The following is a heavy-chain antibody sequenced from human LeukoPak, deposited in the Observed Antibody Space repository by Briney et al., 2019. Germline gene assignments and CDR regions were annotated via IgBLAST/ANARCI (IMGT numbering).Heavy chain of an antibody. D-gene: IGHD2-2*01. J-gene: IGHJ4*02. CDR3: ARLILRDIVVVPAAPDY. Sequence: GESLKTSCKGSGYSFTSYWIGWVRQMPGKGLEWMGIIYPGDSDTRYSPSFQGQVTISADKSISTAYLQWSSLKASDTAMYYCARLILRDIVVVPAAPDYWGQGTLVTVSS. V-gene: IGHV5-51*01. CDR1: GYSFTSYW. CDR2: IYPGDSDT.